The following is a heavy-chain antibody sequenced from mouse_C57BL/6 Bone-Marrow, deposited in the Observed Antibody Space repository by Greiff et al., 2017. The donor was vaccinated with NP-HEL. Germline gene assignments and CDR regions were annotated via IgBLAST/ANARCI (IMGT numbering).Heavy chain of an antibody. CDR2: ISNGGGST. V-gene: IGHV5-12*01. CDR1: GFTFSDYY. CDR3: ARLGNYSGNWYFDV. Sequence: EVKVVESGGGLVQPGGSLKLSCAASGFTFSDYYMYWVRQTPEKRLEWVAYISNGGGSTYYPDTVKGRFTISRDNAKNTLYLQMSRLKSEDTAMYYCARLGNYSGNWYFDVWGTGTTVTVSS. D-gene: IGHD1-1*01. J-gene: IGHJ1*03.